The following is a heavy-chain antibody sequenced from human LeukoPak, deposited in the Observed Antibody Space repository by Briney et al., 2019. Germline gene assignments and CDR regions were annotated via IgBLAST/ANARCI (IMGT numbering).Heavy chain of an antibody. CDR2: IYYSGNT. D-gene: IGHD3-22*01. J-gene: IGHJ1*01. CDR1: GGSISSSSYY. V-gene: IGHV4-39*01. CDR3: ARQTYYHDSSGYYRPESFQH. Sequence: SETLSLTCTVSGGSISSSSYYWGWIRQPPGKGLEWIGSIYYSGNTYYNPSLKSRVTISVDTSKNQFSLKLTSVTAADTAVYYCARQTYYHDSSGYYRPESFQHWGQGTLVTVSS.